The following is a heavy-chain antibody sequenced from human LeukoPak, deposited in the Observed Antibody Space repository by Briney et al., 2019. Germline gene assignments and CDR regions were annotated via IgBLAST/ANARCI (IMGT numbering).Heavy chain of an antibody. CDR2: IYYSGST. D-gene: IGHD4-11*01. Sequence: SETPSLTCTVSGGSISSGGYYWSWIRQHPGKGLEWIGYIYYSGSTYYNPSLKSRVTISVDTSKNQFSLKLSSVTAADTAVYYCAREGRDSNYFYFDYWGQGTLVTVSS. CDR3: AREGRDSNYFYFDY. V-gene: IGHV4-31*03. CDR1: GGSISSGGYY. J-gene: IGHJ4*02.